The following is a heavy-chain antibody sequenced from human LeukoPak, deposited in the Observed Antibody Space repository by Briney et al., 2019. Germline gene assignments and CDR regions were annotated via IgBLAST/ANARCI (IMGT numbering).Heavy chain of an antibody. J-gene: IGHJ4*02. D-gene: IGHD2-2*01. CDR1: GFTFGDYA. CDR3: TRGDCSSTTCYAHY. V-gene: IGHV3-49*04. Sequence: GGSLRLSCTASGFTFGDYAMSWVRQAPGKGLEWVGFIRTKAYGGTTEYAASVKGRFTISRDDTKSIAYLQMNSLKTEDTAVYHCTRGDCSSTTCYAHYWGQGTLVTVSS. CDR2: IRTKAYGGTT.